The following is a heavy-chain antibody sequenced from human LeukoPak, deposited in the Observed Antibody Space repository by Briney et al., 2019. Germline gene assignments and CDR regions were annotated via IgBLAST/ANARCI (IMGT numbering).Heavy chain of an antibody. CDR3: ARDQSSSSYEYYYGLDV. CDR2: IVPVLALA. V-gene: IGHV1-69*04. D-gene: IGHD2-2*01. Sequence: ASVKVSCKASGYTFTSYGITWVRQAPGQGLEWMGRIVPVLALANYAQNFQGRVTITADKSTNTAYMELSSLRSEDTAVYYCARDQSSSSYEYYYGLDVWGQGTTVTVSS. J-gene: IGHJ6*02. CDR1: GYTFTSYG.